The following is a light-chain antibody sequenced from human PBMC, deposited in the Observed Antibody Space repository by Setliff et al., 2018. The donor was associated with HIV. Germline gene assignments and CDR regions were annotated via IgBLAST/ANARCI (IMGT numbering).Light chain of an antibody. V-gene: IGLV2-14*01. CDR1: SSDVGGYNY. J-gene: IGLJ1*01. CDR2: EVS. CDR3: SSYTSSSTLLYV. Sequence: QSALAQPASVSGSPGQSITISCTGASSDVGGYNYVSWYQQHPGKAPKLMIYEVSTRPSGVSNRFSGSKSGNTASLTISGLQAEDEADYYCSSYTSSSTLLYVFGTGTKAPS.